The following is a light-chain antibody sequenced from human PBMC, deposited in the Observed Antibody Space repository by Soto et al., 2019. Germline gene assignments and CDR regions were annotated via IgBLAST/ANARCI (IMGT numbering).Light chain of an antibody. CDR2: GAS. CDR1: QSISSS. CDR3: QQYSNWPLT. Sequence: EIVMTQSPASLSVSPGARATLSCRASQSISSSFAWYQQKPGQAPRLLIYGASTRATGIPARFSGSGSGTEFTLTISSLQSEDFAVYYCQQYSNWPLTFGGGTKVEIK. J-gene: IGKJ4*01. V-gene: IGKV3-15*01.